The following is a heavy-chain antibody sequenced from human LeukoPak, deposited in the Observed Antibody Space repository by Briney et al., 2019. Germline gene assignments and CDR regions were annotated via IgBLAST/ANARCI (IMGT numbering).Heavy chain of an antibody. J-gene: IGHJ4*02. CDR1: GYTFSAYS. Sequence: ASVKVSCMASGYTFSAYSIHWLRQAPGQRFEWMGWIDGDSGDTRYSQKFQGRVTFTRDTSASTVYMELSSLRSEDTAVYYCARGSTSDWPLDYWGQETLVTISS. D-gene: IGHD6-19*01. V-gene: IGHV1-3*01. CDR2: IDGDSGDT. CDR3: ARGSTSDWPLDY.